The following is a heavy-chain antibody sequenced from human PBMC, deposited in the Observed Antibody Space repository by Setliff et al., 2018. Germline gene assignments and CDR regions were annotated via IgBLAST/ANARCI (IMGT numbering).Heavy chain of an antibody. D-gene: IGHD5-12*01. Sequence: GGSLRLSCAASGFTFSSYAMHWVRQAPGKGLEWVANIKQDGSEKYYVDSVKGRFTISRDNAKNSLYLQMNSLRAEDTAVYHCAREREVGGYDVNFDYWGQGTLVTVSS. J-gene: IGHJ4*02. CDR1: GFTFSSYA. V-gene: IGHV3-7*01. CDR3: AREREVGGYDVNFDY. CDR2: IKQDGSEK.